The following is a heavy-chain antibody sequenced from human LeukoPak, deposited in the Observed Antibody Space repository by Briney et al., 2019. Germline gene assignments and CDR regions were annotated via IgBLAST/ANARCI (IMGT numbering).Heavy chain of an antibody. CDR3: AAHRDDFLTGYFDY. CDR2: ISSSNYI. J-gene: IGHJ4*02. Sequence: PGGSLRLSCAASGFTFSNYNMNWVRQAPGKGLEWVSSISSSNYIYYADSVKGRFTISRDNARNSLYLQMNSLRAEDTAMYYCAAHRDDFLTGYFDYWGQGTLVTVSS. V-gene: IGHV3-21*01. D-gene: IGHD3-9*01. CDR1: GFTFSNYN.